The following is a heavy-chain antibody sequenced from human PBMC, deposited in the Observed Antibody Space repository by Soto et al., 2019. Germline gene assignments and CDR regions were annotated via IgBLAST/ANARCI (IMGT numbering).Heavy chain of an antibody. V-gene: IGHV4-59*01. CDR2: IYYSGST. CDR1: GGSISSYY. D-gene: IGHD1-1*01. Sequence: SETLSLTCTVSGGSISSYYWSWIRQPPGKGLEWIGYIYYSGSTNYNPSLKSRVTISVDTSKNQFSLKLSSVTAADTAVYYCAREKWNDVFWFDPWGQGSLVTVSS. CDR3: AREKWNDVFWFDP. J-gene: IGHJ5*02.